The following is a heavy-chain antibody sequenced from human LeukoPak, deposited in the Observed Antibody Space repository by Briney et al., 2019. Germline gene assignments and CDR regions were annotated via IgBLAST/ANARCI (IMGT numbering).Heavy chain of an antibody. CDR1: GGSISSSSYY. J-gene: IGHJ4*02. Sequence: SETLSLTCTVSGGSISSSSYYWGWIRQPPGKELEWIGSIYYSGSTYYNPSLKSRVTISVDTSKNQFSLKLSSVTAADTAVYYCARDTGEYFDYWGQGTLVTVSS. V-gene: IGHV4-39*07. D-gene: IGHD7-27*01. CDR3: ARDTGEYFDY. CDR2: IYYSGST.